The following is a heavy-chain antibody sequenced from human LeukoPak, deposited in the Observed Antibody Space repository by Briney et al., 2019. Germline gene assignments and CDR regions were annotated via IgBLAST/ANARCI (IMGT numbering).Heavy chain of an antibody. CDR1: GYTFTSYD. D-gene: IGHD3-3*01. CDR2: MNPNSGNT. V-gene: IGHV1-8*01. J-gene: IGHJ3*02. CDR3: ARGKLRPWGAFDI. Sequence: ASVKVSCKASGYTFTSYDINSVRQATGQGLEWMGWMNPNSGNTGYAQKFQGRVTMTRNTSISTAYMELSSLRSEDTAVYYCARGKLRPWGAFDIWGQGTMVTVSS.